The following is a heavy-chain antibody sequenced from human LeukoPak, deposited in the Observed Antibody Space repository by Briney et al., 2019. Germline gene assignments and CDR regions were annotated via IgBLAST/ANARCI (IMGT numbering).Heavy chain of an antibody. CDR1: GYTFTSYY. J-gene: IGHJ4*02. V-gene: IGHV1-46*01. CDR2: INPSGGST. CDR3: ARANYYDSSGYPASSFDY. Sequence: EASVKVSCKASGYTFTSYYMHWVRQAPGQGLEWMGIINPSGGSTSYAQKFQGRVTMTRDMSTSTVYMELSSLRSEDTAVYYCARANYYDSSGYPASSFDYWGQGTLVTVSS. D-gene: IGHD3-22*01.